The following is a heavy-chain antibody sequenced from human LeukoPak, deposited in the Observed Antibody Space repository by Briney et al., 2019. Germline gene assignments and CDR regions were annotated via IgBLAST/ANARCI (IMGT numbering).Heavy chain of an antibody. V-gene: IGHV5-10-1*01. Sequence: GESLKISCKGSGYSFTSYWISWVRQMPGKGLEWMGRIDPSDSYTNYSPSFQGHVTISADKSISTAYLQWSSLKASDTAMYYCARGEIPSDIVVVVAASHEYFQHWGQGTLVTVSS. D-gene: IGHD2-15*01. CDR3: ARGEIPSDIVVVVAASHEYFQH. J-gene: IGHJ1*01. CDR2: IDPSDSYT. CDR1: GYSFTSYW.